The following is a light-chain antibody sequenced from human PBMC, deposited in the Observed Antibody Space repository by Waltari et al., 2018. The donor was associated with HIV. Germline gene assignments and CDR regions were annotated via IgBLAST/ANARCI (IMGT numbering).Light chain of an antibody. J-gene: IGLJ2*01. CDR1: RIETKL. Sequence: SYVLTQPPSVSGAPGKTVRRTCGGHRIETKLVHWYQQRPGQSPVLVVYDDTDRPSGIPERFSGSNSGNTATLTISRVEAGDETDYYCQVWDREKNHVVFGGGTKLTVL. V-gene: IGLV3-21*03. CDR3: QVWDREKNHVV. CDR2: DDT.